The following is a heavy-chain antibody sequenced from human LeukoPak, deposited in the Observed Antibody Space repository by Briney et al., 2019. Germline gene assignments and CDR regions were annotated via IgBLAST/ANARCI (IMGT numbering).Heavy chain of an antibody. CDR2: INHSGST. V-gene: IGHV4-34*01. D-gene: IGHD3-10*01. CDR1: GGSFSGYY. CDR3: ARGLWFGELLYPSYFDY. J-gene: IGHJ4*02. Sequence: SETLSLTCAVYGGSFSGYYWSWIRQPPGKGLEWIGEINHSGSTNYNPSLKSRVTISVGTSKNQFSLKLSSVTAADTAVYYCARGLWFGELLYPSYFDYWGQGTLVTVSS.